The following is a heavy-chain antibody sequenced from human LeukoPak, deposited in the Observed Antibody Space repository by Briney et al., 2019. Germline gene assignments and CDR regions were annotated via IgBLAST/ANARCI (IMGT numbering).Heavy chain of an antibody. J-gene: IGHJ4*02. V-gene: IGHV5-51*01. Sequence: PGESLNISCKGCGYRFTNYWIGWVRQMAGKGLEWMGIINPGDSDTRYSPSFQGQVTISADKSISTAYLQWSSLKASDTAMYYCARLAGSSWSDFDYWGQGTLVTVSS. D-gene: IGHD6-13*01. CDR2: INPGDSDT. CDR3: ARLAGSSWSDFDY. CDR1: GYRFTNYW.